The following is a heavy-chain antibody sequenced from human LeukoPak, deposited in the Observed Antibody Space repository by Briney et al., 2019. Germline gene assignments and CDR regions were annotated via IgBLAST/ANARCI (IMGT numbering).Heavy chain of an antibody. J-gene: IGHJ4*02. CDR3: AREDYYYDSSGYQYYFDY. CDR1: GFTFSNYW. Sequence: GGSLRLACAASGFTFSNYWMHWVRQAPGKGLVWVSRINSDGTSTTYADSVQGRFTISRDNAKNTLYRQMNSLRAEDTAVYYCAREDYYYDSSGYQYYFDYWGQGTLVTVS. CDR2: INSDGTST. D-gene: IGHD3-22*01. V-gene: IGHV3-74*01.